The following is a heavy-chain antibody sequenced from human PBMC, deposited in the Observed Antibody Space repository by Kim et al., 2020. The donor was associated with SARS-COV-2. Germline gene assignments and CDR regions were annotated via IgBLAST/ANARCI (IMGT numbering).Heavy chain of an antibody. V-gene: IGHV4-31*03. CDR2: IYYSGST. Sequence: SETLSLTCTVSGGSISSGGYYWSWIRQHPGKGLEWIGYIYYSGSTYYNPSLKSRVTISVDTSKNQFSLKLSSVTAADTAVYYCARADYDFWSGYYRGPDAFDIWGQGTMVTVSS. CDR3: ARADYDFWSGYYRGPDAFDI. CDR1: GGSISSGGYY. J-gene: IGHJ3*02. D-gene: IGHD3-3*01.